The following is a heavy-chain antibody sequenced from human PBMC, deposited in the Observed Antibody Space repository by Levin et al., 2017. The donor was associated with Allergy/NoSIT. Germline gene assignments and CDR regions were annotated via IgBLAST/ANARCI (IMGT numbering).Heavy chain of an antibody. Sequence: PAGGSLRLSCAVSGFTFGDYAMKWFRQAPGKGLEWISFIRSNAHGGTTEYAASVKGRFTMSRDDSKSIAYLQMNSLKTEDTALYFCTRVLVAAGPRLDYWGQGTLVTVSS. CDR2: IRSNAHGGTT. CDR3: TRVLVAAGPRLDY. CDR1: GFTFGDYA. J-gene: IGHJ4*02. V-gene: IGHV3-49*03. D-gene: IGHD6-13*01.